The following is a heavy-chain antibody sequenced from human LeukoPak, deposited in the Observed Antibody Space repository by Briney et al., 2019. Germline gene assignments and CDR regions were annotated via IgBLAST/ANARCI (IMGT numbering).Heavy chain of an antibody. CDR3: ATVVPIAAAGTLDY. CDR1: GYTFTGYY. D-gene: IGHD6-13*01. V-gene: IGHV1-2*02. Sequence: ASVKVSCKASGYTFTGYYMHWVRQAPGQGLEWMGWINPNSGGTNYAQKFQGRVTMTRDTSISTAYMELSRLRSEDTAVYYCATVVPIAAAGTLDYWGQGTLVTVSS. J-gene: IGHJ4*02. CDR2: INPNSGGT.